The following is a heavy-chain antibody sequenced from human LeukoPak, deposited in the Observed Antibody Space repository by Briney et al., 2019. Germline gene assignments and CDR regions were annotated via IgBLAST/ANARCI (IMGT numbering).Heavy chain of an antibody. CDR3: VRSATIAVFRYGMDV. D-gene: IGHD6-19*01. CDR2: VHHTGVT. J-gene: IGHJ6*02. CDR1: GGSITSLY. V-gene: IGHV4-59*11. Sequence: SETLSLTCSVSGGSITSLYWSWVRQPPGKGLEYVGYVHHTGVTNYNPPLRGRVTVSMDASKNQFYLKLNSVTAADTAVYYCVRSATIAVFRYGMDVWGQGTTVTVSS.